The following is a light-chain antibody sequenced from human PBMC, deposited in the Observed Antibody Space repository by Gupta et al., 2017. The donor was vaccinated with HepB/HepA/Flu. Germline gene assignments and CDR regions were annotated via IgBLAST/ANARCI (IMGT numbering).Light chain of an antibody. CDR3: SSYTSSSTLEVV. CDR2: DVS. J-gene: IGLJ2*01. CDR1: SSDVGGYNY. V-gene: IGLV2-14*03. Sequence: QSALTQPASVSGSPGQSLTISCTGTSSDVGGYNYVSWYQQHPGKAPKFMIYDVSNRPSGVSNRFSGSKSGNTASLTISGLQAEDEADYYCSSYTSSSTLEVVFGGGTKLTVL.